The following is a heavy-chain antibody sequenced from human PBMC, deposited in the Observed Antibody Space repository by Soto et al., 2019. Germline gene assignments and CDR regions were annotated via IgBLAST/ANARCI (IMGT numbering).Heavy chain of an antibody. J-gene: IGHJ4*02. CDR1: GFSFSDYS. Sequence: EVQLEESGGGLVQPGGSLRLSCVASGFSFSDYSMNWVRQAPGKGLEWVSYISRSSSDIYYVDSVKGRFTISRDNDKNSLHLQMNSLRDEDTAMYYCVRYGSGSNLRDPFDHWGQGTLVTVSS. D-gene: IGHD3-10*01. CDR3: VRYGSGSNLRDPFDH. V-gene: IGHV3-48*02. CDR2: ISRSSSDI.